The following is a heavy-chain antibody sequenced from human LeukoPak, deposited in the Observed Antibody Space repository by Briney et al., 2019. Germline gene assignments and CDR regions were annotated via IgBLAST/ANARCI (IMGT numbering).Heavy chain of an antibody. D-gene: IGHD5-24*01. CDR1: GGSFSGYY. CDR3: ARGNGWLQNNKRYYFDY. CDR2: INHSGST. V-gene: IGHV4-34*01. Sequence: SETLSLTCAVYGGSFSGYYWSWIHQPPGKGLEWIGEINHSGSTNYNPSLKSRVTISVDTSKNQFSLKLSSVTAADTAVYYCARGNGWLQNNKRYYFDYWGQGTLVTVSS. J-gene: IGHJ4*02.